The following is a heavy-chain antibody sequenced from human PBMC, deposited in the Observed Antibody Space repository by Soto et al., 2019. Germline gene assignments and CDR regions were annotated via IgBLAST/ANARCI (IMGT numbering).Heavy chain of an antibody. CDR2: FDPEDGET. CDR1: GYTLTDLS. D-gene: IGHD3-3*01. CDR3: ATHRSGRFLEWLPEGSLGY. J-gene: IGHJ4*02. Sequence: EASVKVSCKVSGYTLTDLSMQWVRQAPGKGLEWMGGFDPEDGETIYAQKIQGRVTMTEDTATDTAYMEMRRLRSEDTAVYYFATHRSGRFLEWLPEGSLGYWGQGTLVTVSS. V-gene: IGHV1-24*01.